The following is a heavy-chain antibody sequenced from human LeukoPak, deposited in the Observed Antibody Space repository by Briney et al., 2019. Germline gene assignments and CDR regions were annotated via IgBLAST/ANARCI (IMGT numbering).Heavy chain of an antibody. CDR3: AKGGSDMVRGLPPPHY. J-gene: IGHJ4*02. V-gene: IGHV3-30*18. Sequence: PGRSLRLPCAASGFTFSSYGMHWVRQAPGKGLEWVAVISYDGSNKYYADSVKGRFTISRDNSKNTLYLQMNSLRAEDTAVYYCAKGGSDMVRGLPPPHYWGQGTLVTVSS. CDR2: ISYDGSNK. D-gene: IGHD3-10*01. CDR1: GFTFSSYG.